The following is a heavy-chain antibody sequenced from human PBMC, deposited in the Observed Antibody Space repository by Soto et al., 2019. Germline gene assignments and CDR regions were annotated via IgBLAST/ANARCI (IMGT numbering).Heavy chain of an antibody. CDR1: GGSISSYY. J-gene: IGHJ3*02. V-gene: IGHV4-59*12. CDR3: ARVERGTATTVVDAFDI. Sequence: LSLTCTVSGGSISSYYWSWIRQPPGKGLEWIGYIYYSGGTHFNPSLKSRVTISVDTSKNQFSLRMSSVTAADTALYYCARVERGTATTVVDAFDIWGPGTMVTVSS. D-gene: IGHD1-1*01. CDR2: IYYSGGT.